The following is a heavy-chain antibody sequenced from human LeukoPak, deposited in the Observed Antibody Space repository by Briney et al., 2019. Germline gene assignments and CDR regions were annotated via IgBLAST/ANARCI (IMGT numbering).Heavy chain of an antibody. CDR2: INHSGST. J-gene: IGHJ4*02. D-gene: IGHD2-2*01. V-gene: IGHV4-34*01. CDR3: AGPESYCSSTSCLPPSQPGGFDY. CDR1: GDSISSYY. Sequence: SETLSLTCTVSGDSISSYYWSWIRQPLGKGLEWIGEINHSGSTNYNPSLKSRVTISVDTSKNQFSLKLSSVTAADTAVYYCAGPESYCSSTSCLPPSQPGGFDYWGQGTLVTVSS.